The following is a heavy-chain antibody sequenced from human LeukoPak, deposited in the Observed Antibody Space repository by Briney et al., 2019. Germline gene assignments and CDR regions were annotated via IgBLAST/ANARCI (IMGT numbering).Heavy chain of an antibody. D-gene: IGHD3-9*01. CDR2: IYYSGST. CDR1: GGSISSYY. Sequence: SETLSLTCTVSGGSISSYYWSWIRQPPGKGLEWIGYIYYSGSTNYNPSLKSRVTMSVDTSKNQFSLKLSSVTAADTAVYYCAREKVDIPRWFDPWGQGTLVTVSS. CDR3: AREKVDIPRWFDP. V-gene: IGHV4-59*12. J-gene: IGHJ5*02.